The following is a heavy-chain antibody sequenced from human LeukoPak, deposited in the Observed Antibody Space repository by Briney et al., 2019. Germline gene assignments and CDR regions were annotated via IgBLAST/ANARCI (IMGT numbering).Heavy chain of an antibody. D-gene: IGHD6-19*01. Sequence: PSETLSLTCTVSGGSISSGSYYWSWIRQPPGKGLEWIGYIYYSGSTNYNPSLKSRVTISVDTSKNQFSLKLSSVTAADTAVYYCARRVRIAVGAGYAFDIWGQGTMVTVSS. CDR3: ARRVRIAVGAGYAFDI. CDR1: GGSISSGSYY. CDR2: IYYSGST. J-gene: IGHJ3*02. V-gene: IGHV4-61*01.